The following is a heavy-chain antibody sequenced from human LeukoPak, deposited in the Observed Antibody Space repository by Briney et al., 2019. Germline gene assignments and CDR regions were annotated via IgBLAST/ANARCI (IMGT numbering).Heavy chain of an antibody. Sequence: GGSLRLSCVGSGFTFRSHAMSWVRQAPEKGLEFVSGIYENGGTTYYADSVKGRFSISRDSSKNTLYLQMDSLRGEDTAVYYCAKDFRSGYSAHSDYWGQGALVTVTS. CDR1: GFTFRSHA. D-gene: IGHD3-22*01. CDR3: AKDFRSGYSAHSDY. CDR2: IYENGGTT. J-gene: IGHJ4*02. V-gene: IGHV3-23*01.